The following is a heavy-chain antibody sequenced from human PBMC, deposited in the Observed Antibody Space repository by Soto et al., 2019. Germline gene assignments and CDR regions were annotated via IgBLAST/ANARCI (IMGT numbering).Heavy chain of an antibody. CDR1: GFTFSSYA. Sequence: PGGSLRLSCAASGFTFSSYAMSWVRQAPGKGLEWVSAISGSGGSTYYADSVKGRFTISRDNSKNTLYLQMNSLRAEDTAVYYCAKCFSSSGYWAGTAYFFDYWGQGPLVTVSS. CDR2: ISGSGGST. CDR3: AKCFSSSGYWAGTAYFFDY. J-gene: IGHJ4*02. D-gene: IGHD6-13*01. V-gene: IGHV3-23*01.